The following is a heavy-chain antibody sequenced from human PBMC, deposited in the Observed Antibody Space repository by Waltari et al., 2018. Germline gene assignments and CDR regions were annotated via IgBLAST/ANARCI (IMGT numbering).Heavy chain of an antibody. D-gene: IGHD5-12*01. J-gene: IGHJ3*01. Sequence: QLQLQESGPRLVKPSETLSLTCTVSGGSITSNRHYWGWIRQPPGQGLEWIGTISYPGATYSSPSLKSRVTISRDTSKNQLALKLGSVTAADTALYYCATYIGASLGTAAFDVWGQGTMVTVSS. CDR3: ATYIGASLGTAAFDV. CDR2: ISYPGAT. V-gene: IGHV4-39*01. CDR1: GGSITSNRHY.